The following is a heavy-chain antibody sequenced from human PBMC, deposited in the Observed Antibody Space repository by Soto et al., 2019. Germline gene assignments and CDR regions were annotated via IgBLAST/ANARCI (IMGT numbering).Heavy chain of an antibody. Sequence: PGGSLRLSCSAPGFTFSSYSMNWVRQAPGKGLEWVSSISSSSSYIYYADSVKGRFTISRDNAKNSLYLQMNSLRAEDTAVYYCARPLREDYYYYMDVWGKGTTVTVSS. CDR3: ARPLREDYYYYMDV. D-gene: IGHD3-10*01. J-gene: IGHJ6*03. CDR2: ISSSSSYI. V-gene: IGHV3-21*01. CDR1: GFTFSSYS.